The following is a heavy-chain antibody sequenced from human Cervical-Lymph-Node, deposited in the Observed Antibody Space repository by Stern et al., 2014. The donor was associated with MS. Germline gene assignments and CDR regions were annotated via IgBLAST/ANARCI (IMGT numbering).Heavy chain of an antibody. CDR1: GYTFTGYY. V-gene: IGHV1-2*06. D-gene: IGHD2-15*01. CDR2: INPNRGGT. Sequence: VQLVQSGAEVKKPGASVKVSCKASGYTFTGYYMHWVRQAPGPGLEWMGRINPNRGGTNYAQKFQGRVTMTRDTSISTAYMELSRLRSDDTAVYYCARGRRAYCSGGSCYSDGMDVWGQGTTVTVSS. J-gene: IGHJ6*02. CDR3: ARGRRAYCSGGSCYSDGMDV.